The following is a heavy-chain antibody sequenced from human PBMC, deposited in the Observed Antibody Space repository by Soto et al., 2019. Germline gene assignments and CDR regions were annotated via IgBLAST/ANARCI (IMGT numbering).Heavy chain of an antibody. Sequence: EVQLVESGGGLVQPGGSLRLSCAASGFTFSSYWMHWVRQAPGKGLVWVSSISTDASSTSYADPVKGRFTISRDTAKNTLYLQMNSVRAEDTAVYYCARLPNKSPQNWGQGTLVIVSP. CDR3: ARLPNKSPQN. V-gene: IGHV3-74*01. J-gene: IGHJ1*01. CDR1: GFTFSSYW. CDR2: ISTDASST.